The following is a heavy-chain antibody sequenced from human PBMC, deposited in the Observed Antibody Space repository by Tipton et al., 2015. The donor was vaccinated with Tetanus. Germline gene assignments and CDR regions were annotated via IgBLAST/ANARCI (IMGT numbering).Heavy chain of an antibody. V-gene: IGHV3-33*06. CDR1: GFTFSSYG. J-gene: IGHJ6*02. D-gene: IGHD2-15*01. CDR2: IWYDGSNK. Sequence: QVQLVQSGGGVVQPGRSLRLSCAASGFTFSSYGMHWVRQAPGKGLEWVAVIWYDGSNKYYADSVKGRFTISRDNSKNTLSLQVNSLRAEDTAVYYCTKQAGGSGRIYYYYALGVWGQGTTVTVSS. CDR3: TKQAGGSGRIYYYYALGV.